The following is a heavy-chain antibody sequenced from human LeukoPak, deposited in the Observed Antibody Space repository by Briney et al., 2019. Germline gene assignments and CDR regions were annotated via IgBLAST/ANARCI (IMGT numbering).Heavy chain of an antibody. D-gene: IGHD3-22*01. CDR2: IKQDGSEK. CDR3: ASLQSYHYNNSGYYYVGTFDY. J-gene: IGHJ4*02. V-gene: IGHV3-7*01. Sequence: GRSLRLSCAASGFTFSSYAMHWVRQAPGKGLEWVADIKQDGSEKYYVDSVKGRFTISRDNAKNSLYLQMNSLRAEDTAVYYCASLQSYHYNNSGYYYVGTFDYWGQGTLVTVSS. CDR1: GFTFSSYA.